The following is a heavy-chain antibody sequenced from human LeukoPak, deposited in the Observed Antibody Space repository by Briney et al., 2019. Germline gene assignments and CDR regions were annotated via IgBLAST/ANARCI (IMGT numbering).Heavy chain of an antibody. CDR2: INPNSGGT. CDR1: AYTFTGYY. Sequence: ASVKVSCTASAYTFTGYYMHWVRQAPGQGLEWMGWINPNSGGTNYAQKFQGRVTMTRDTSISTAYMELSRLRSDDTAVYYCARAHDSSGYYSDAFDIWGQGTMVTVSS. D-gene: IGHD3-22*01. V-gene: IGHV1-2*02. J-gene: IGHJ3*02. CDR3: ARAHDSSGYYSDAFDI.